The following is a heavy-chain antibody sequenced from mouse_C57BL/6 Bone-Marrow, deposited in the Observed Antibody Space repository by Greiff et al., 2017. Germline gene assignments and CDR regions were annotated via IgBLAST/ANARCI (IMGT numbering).Heavy chain of an antibody. CDR1: GYTFTSYW. CDR3: ARLTYYFDY. CDR2: IYPGSGST. J-gene: IGHJ2*01. D-gene: IGHD4-1*01. V-gene: IGHV1-55*01. Sequence: QVHVKQPGAELVKPGASVTMSCKASGYTFTSYWITWVKQKPGQGLEWIGDIYPGSGSTNYNEKFKSKATLTVDTSSSTAYMQLSSLTSEDSAVYYCARLTYYFDYWGQGTTLTVSS.